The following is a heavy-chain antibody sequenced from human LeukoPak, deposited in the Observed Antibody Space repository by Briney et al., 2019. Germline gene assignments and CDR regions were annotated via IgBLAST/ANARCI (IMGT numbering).Heavy chain of an antibody. D-gene: IGHD3-3*01. J-gene: IGHJ4*02. CDR3: TRDFDFSSAI. Sequence: GGSLRLSCAASGFTSSSYAMSWVRQAPGKGLVWVSRISPDGSTTGHADSVKGRFTTSRDNAKNTLFLQMNSLRAEDTAVYYCTRDFDFSSAIWGQGTLVTVSS. CDR1: GFTSSSYA. V-gene: IGHV3-74*01. CDR2: ISPDGSTT.